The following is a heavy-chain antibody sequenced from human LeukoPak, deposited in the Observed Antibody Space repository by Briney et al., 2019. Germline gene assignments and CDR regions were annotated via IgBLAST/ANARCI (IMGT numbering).Heavy chain of an antibody. V-gene: IGHV3-66*02. J-gene: IGHJ3*02. CDR1: GLTVNTNY. CDR3: ARLSDSSSYGAFDI. CDR2: LYSGGST. D-gene: IGHD3-22*01. Sequence: GGSLRLSCPASGLTVNTNYMGWVRQAPGKGLEWVSVLYSGGSTYYPDSVKGRFTISRDNSQNTLYLQMDSLRPEDTAVYYCARLSDSSSYGAFDIWGHGTMVTVSP.